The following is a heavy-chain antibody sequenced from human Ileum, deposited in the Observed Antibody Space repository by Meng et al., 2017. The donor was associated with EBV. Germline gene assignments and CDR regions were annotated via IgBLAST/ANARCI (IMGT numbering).Heavy chain of an antibody. CDR2: LYFSGST. Sequence: QLQLQEQDPGLVKPSEPLSLTCTVSGGSIRSSDYYWGWIRQPPGKGLEWIGSLYFSGSTYSNPSLESRVTISVDTSNNQFSLKLSSVTAADTAVYYCARRGYSSGWYAYDYWGQGTLVTVSS. CDR1: GGSIRSSDYY. D-gene: IGHD6-19*01. CDR3: ARRGYSSGWYAYDY. V-gene: IGHV4-39*01. J-gene: IGHJ4*02.